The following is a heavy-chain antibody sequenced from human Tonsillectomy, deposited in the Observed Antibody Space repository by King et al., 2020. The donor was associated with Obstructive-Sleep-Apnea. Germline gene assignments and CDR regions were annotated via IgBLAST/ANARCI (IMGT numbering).Heavy chain of an antibody. D-gene: IGHD6-19*01. J-gene: IGHJ4*02. CDR1: VYSFSIYG. CDR2: IHPGDSDT. Sequence: VQLVQSGAEVKKPGESLKISCKGSVYSFSIYGSGWVRQMSWKCLEWMVVIHPGDSDTRYSPSFPGHVTTSADKSTSTAYLQWSSLMASDTAMYYCARAGIAVAGSWGIDSWGRGTLVIVSS. CDR3: ARAGIAVAGSWGIDS. V-gene: IGHV5-51*01.